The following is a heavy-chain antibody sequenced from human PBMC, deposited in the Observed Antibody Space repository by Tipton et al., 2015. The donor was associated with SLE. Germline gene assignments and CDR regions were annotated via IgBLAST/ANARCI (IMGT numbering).Heavy chain of an antibody. J-gene: IGHJ5*02. CDR3: AKDGGQQLVT. CDR2: IRNDGTNK. V-gene: IGHV3-30*02. D-gene: IGHD6-13*01. Sequence: SLRLSCAASGFSFNNYGIHWVRQAPGKGLEWVALIRNDGTNKYYGDSVKGRFTISRDNSKNTMYLQMNSLRAEDTAVYYCAKDGGQQLVTCGQGTLVNVSS. CDR1: GFSFNNYG.